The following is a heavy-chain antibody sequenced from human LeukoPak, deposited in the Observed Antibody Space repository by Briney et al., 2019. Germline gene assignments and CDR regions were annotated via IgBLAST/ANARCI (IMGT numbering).Heavy chain of an antibody. V-gene: IGHV3-21*05. J-gene: IGHJ4*02. CDR2: INAVSGDI. CDR1: EFTFSLYA. Sequence: GGSLRLSCAASEFTFSLYAMNWVRQAPGKGLEWVSYINAVSGDIHYADSVRGRFTISRDNAKNTLYLQMNSLRAEDTAVYYCARDTFQPGRIDCWGQGTLVIVSS. CDR3: ARDTFQPGRIDC. D-gene: IGHD1-14*01.